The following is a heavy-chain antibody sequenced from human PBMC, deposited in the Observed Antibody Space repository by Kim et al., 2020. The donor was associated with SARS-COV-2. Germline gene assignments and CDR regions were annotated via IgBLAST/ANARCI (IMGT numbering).Heavy chain of an antibody. D-gene: IGHD2-2*01. CDR3: ARDPNGGCSSTSCYWGFDY. V-gene: IGHV3-21*01. CDR1: GFTFSSYS. CDR2: ISSSSSYI. Sequence: GGSLRLSCAASGFTFSSYSMNWVRQAPGKGLEWVSSISSSSSYIYYADSVKGRFTISRDNAKNSLYLQMNSLRAEDTAVYYCARDPNGGCSSTSCYWGFDYWGQGTLVTVSS. J-gene: IGHJ4*02.